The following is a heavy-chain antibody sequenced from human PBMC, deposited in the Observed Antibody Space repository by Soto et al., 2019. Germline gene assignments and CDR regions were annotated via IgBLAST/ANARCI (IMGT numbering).Heavy chain of an antibody. Sequence: XETLSLTCTVSGYTRTSYYLGWIRQAPGKGLEWIGHIHNSGTSTHNPSLNGRVTISIDMSKKQFSLKLTSLTSADTAVYYCARDFYDSVGYTWFDYWSQGTLVTVSS. J-gene: IGHJ5*01. D-gene: IGHD3-22*01. CDR1: GYTRTSYY. CDR2: IHNSGTS. CDR3: ARDFYDSVGYTWFDY. V-gene: IGHV4-59*01.